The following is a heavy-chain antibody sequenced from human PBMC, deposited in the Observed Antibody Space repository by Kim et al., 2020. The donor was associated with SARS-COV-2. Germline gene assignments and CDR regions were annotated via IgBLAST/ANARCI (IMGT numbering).Heavy chain of an antibody. V-gene: IGHV1-8*01. Sequence: ASVKVSCKASGYTFTSYDINWVRQDTGQGLEWMGWMNPNSGNTGYAQKFQGRVTMTRNTSISTAYMELSSLRSEDTAVYYCARGHLKSIVVVIAPRPYYYYMDVWGKGPTVTVSS. J-gene: IGHJ6*03. CDR1: GYTFTSYD. D-gene: IGHD2-21*01. CDR2: MNPNSGNT. CDR3: ARGHLKSIVVVIAPRPYYYYMDV.